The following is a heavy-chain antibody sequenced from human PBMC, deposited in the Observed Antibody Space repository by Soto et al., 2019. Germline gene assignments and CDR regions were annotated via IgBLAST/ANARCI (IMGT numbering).Heavy chain of an antibody. CDR2: VYYTGTS. J-gene: IGHJ4*02. V-gene: IGHV4-59*01. CDR1: GDSIRSSY. CDR3: ARDMSGGSSWYEFDS. Sequence: SETLSLTCTVSGDSIRSSYWSWVRQPPGKGLEWIGYVYYTGTSNSNPSLKSRVTISADTSKNLFSLKVVSVTPADTAVYFCARDMSGGSSWYEFDSWGPGTLVTVSS. D-gene: IGHD6-13*01.